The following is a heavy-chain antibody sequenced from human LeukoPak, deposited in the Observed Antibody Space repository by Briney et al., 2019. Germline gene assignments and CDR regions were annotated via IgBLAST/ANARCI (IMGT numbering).Heavy chain of an antibody. CDR1: GYSFTNYW. CDR3: ARHYYSGSGTYSYFDY. J-gene: IGHJ4*02. V-gene: IGHV5-51*01. D-gene: IGHD3-10*01. CDR2: IYPGDSNT. Sequence: GESLKISCKGSGYSFTNYWIGWVRQMPGKGLEWMGFIYPGDSNTRYSPSFQGQVTISVDKSISTAYLQWSSLKASDTAMYYCARHYYSGSGTYSYFDYWGQGTLVTVSS.